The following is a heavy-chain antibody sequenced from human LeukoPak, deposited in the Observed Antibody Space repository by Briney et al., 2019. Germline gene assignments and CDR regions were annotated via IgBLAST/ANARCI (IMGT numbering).Heavy chain of an antibody. D-gene: IGHD1-26*01. J-gene: IGHJ4*02. CDR1: GFTFSSYS. V-gene: IGHV3-48*01. CDR2: ISSSSSTI. Sequence: GGSLRLSCAASGFTFSSYSMNWVRQAPGKGLEWLSYISSSSSTIYYADSVKGRFTISRDNAENSLYLQMNSLRAEDTAVYYCARDGHDSGNSFDYWGQGTLVTVSS. CDR3: ARDGHDSGNSFDY.